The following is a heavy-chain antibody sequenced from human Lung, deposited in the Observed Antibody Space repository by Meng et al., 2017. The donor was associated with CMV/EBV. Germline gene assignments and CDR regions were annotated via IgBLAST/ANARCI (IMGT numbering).Heavy chain of an antibody. CDR3: TRNRGSYYFDY. CDR2: IRSKAYGGTT. D-gene: IGHD1-26*01. CDR1: GFTLGDYA. Sequence: GGSLRLSXTASGFTLGDYAMTWVRQAPGKGLEWVGFIRSKAYGGTTEYAASVKGRFTISRDDSKSIAYLQMNSLKTEDTAVYYCTRNRGSYYFDYWGQGTLVTISS. V-gene: IGHV3-49*04. J-gene: IGHJ4*02.